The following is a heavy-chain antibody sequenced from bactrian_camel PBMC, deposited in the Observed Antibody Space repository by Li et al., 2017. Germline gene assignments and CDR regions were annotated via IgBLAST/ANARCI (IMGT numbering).Heavy chain of an antibody. J-gene: IGHJ4*01. Sequence: VQLVESGGGSVEAGGSLRLSCAAHEYLFTSYCMGWFRQAPGKEREGVASISSDDSTTYADSVKGRFIISKDNAKNTLYLQMNNLKPEDTAMYYCAAGTTWSGAGCVEAGDYKYWGQGTQVTVS. V-gene: IGHV3S53*01. CDR3: AAGTTWSGAGCVEAGDYKY. D-gene: IGHD1*01. CDR1: EYLFTSYC. CDR2: ISSDDST.